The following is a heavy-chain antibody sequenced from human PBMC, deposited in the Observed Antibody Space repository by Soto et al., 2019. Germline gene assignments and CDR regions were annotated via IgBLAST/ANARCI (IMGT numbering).Heavy chain of an antibody. CDR1: GGSFSGYY. J-gene: IGHJ6*03. CDR2: INHSGST. Sequence: SETLSLTCAVYGGSFSGYYWSWIRQPPGKGLEWIGEINHSGSTNYNPSLKSRVTISVDTSKNQFSLKLSSVTAADTAVYYCGRGRPLLWFGELMYYMDVWGKGTTVPVS. V-gene: IGHV4-34*01. D-gene: IGHD3-10*01. CDR3: GRGRPLLWFGELMYYMDV.